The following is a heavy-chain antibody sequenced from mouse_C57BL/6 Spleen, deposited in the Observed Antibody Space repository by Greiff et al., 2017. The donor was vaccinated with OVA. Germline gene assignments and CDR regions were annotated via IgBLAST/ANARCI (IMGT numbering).Heavy chain of an antibody. D-gene: IGHD1-1*01. CDR3: TTGRSIVLTTVVATGFDY. J-gene: IGHJ2*01. CDR2: IDPENGDT. CDR1: GFNIKDDY. V-gene: IGHV14-4*01. Sequence: EVQLQQSGAELVRPGASVKLSCTASGFNIKDDYMHWVKQRPEQGLEWIGWIDPENGDTEYASKFQGKATITADTSSNTAYLQLSSLTSEDTAVYYCTTGRSIVLTTVVATGFDYWGQGTTLTVSS.